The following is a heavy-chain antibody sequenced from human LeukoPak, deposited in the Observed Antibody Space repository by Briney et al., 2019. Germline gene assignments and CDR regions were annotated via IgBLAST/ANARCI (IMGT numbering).Heavy chain of an antibody. Sequence: ASVKVSCKASGYTFTGYYMHWVRQAPGQGLEWMGRIIPIFGTANYAQKFQGRVTITTDESTSTAYMELSSLRSEDTAVYYCARDRGAHFDYWGQGTLVTVSS. D-gene: IGHD3-10*01. CDR3: ARDRGAHFDY. CDR2: IIPIFGTA. CDR1: GYTFTGYY. V-gene: IGHV1-69*05. J-gene: IGHJ4*02.